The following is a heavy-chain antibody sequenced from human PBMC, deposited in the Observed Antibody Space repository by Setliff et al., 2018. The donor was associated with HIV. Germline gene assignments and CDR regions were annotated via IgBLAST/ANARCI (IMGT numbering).Heavy chain of an antibody. V-gene: IGHV1-2*02. D-gene: IGHD3-10*01. Sequence: ASVKVSCKSSGYTFTGHYLHWVRQAPGQGLEWLGWVNPNSGDAIYAQNFQGRVTMTRDTSINAAYMELRGLRSDDTAVYYCARNFGLSPSGKYYYYYVMDAWGQGTTVTVSS. CDR2: VNPNSGDA. CDR1: GYTFTGHY. J-gene: IGHJ6*02. CDR3: ARNFGLSPSGKYYYYYVMDA.